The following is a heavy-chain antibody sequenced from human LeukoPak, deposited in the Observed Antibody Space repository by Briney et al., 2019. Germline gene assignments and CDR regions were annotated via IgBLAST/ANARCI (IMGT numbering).Heavy chain of an antibody. V-gene: IGHV1-8*01. CDR2: MNPNSGNT. Sequence: GASVKVSCKASGYTFTSYDINWVRQATGQGLEWMGWMNPNSGNTGYAQKFQGRVTMTRNTPISTAYMELSSLRSEDTAVYYCARGYDFWSGYYSNNWFDPWGQGTLVTVSS. CDR1: GYTFTSYD. CDR3: ARGYDFWSGYYSNNWFDP. D-gene: IGHD3-3*01. J-gene: IGHJ5*02.